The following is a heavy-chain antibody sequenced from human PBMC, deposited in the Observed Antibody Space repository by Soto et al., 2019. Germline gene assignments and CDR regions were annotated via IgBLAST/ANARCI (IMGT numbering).Heavy chain of an antibody. Sequence: QVQLQQWGAGLLKPSETLSLTCAVYGGSFSGYYWSWIRQPPGKWLEWIGEINHSGSTNYNPSLKSRVTISVDTSKNQFSLKLSSVTAADTAVYYCARGEGGYCSGGSCYSHFDYWGQGTLVTVSS. CDR3: ARGEGGYCSGGSCYSHFDY. J-gene: IGHJ4*02. CDR2: INHSGST. D-gene: IGHD2-15*01. CDR1: GGSFSGYY. V-gene: IGHV4-34*01.